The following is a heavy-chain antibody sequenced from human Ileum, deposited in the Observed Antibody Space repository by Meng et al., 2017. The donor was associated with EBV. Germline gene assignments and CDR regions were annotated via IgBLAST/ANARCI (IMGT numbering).Heavy chain of an antibody. D-gene: IGHD1-14*01. J-gene: IGHJ4*02. V-gene: IGHV4-39*01. Sequence: RQRRESGPSRVKHSGAPSLTCTVSGGAISGSSCYWAWISQPPGEGLEWIGSVVYSGTTYYTSALKSRVSISLDTSKNQFALKLLSVTASDTAVYYCARHHHSPTFDYWGQGTLVTVSS. CDR1: GGAISGSSCY. CDR3: ARHHHSPTFDY. CDR2: VVYSGTT.